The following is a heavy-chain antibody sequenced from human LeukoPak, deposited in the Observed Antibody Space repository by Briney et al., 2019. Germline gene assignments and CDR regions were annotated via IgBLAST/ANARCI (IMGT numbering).Heavy chain of an antibody. Sequence: PSETLSLTCAVYGGAFSGYYWSWIRQPPGKGLEWIGEINHSGSTNYNPSLKSRVTISVDTSKNQFSLKLSSLTAAGTAVYYCARGGVPYGDYYWFDPWGQGTLVTVSS. CDR2: INHSGST. D-gene: IGHD4-17*01. CDR1: GGAFSGYY. J-gene: IGHJ5*02. V-gene: IGHV4-34*01. CDR3: ARGGVPYGDYYWFDP.